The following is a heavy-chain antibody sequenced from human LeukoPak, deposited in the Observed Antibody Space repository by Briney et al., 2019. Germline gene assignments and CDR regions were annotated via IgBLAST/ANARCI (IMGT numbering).Heavy chain of an antibody. D-gene: IGHD6-19*01. J-gene: IGHJ4*02. CDR3: AKGFSGWYFDY. CDR2: IKPDGSEK. V-gene: IGHV3-7*04. Sequence: PGGSLRLSCAASGFTFSTYWMDWVRQAPGKGLEWVANIKPDGSEKYYVDSVKGRFTISRDNAKNTLYLQMNSLRAEDTAVYYCAKGFSGWYFDYWGQGTLVTVSS. CDR1: GFTFSTYW.